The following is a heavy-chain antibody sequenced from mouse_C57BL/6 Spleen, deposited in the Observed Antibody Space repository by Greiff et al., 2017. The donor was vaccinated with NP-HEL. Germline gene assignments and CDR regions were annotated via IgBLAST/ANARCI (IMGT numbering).Heavy chain of an antibody. J-gene: IGHJ2*01. Sequence: QVHVKQSGAELVKPGASVKLSCKASGYTFTEYTIHWVKQRSGQGLEWIGWFYPGSGSIKYNEKFKDKATLTADKSSSTVYMELSRLTSEDSAVYFCARHEEGNWAFDYWGQGTTLTVSS. CDR3: ARHEEGNWAFDY. CDR2: FYPGSGSI. V-gene: IGHV1-62-2*01. CDR1: GYTFTEYT.